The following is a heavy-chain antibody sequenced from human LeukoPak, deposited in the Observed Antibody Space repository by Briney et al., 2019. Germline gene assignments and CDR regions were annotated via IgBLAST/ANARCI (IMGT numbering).Heavy chain of an antibody. D-gene: IGHD3-10*01. V-gene: IGHV3-30-3*01. Sequence: GGSLRLSCAASGFTFSSYAMHWVRQAPGKGLEWVAVVSYDGSNKYYADSVKGRFTISRDNSKNTLYLQMNSLRAEDTAVYYCARGPFLGVWGQGTLVTVSS. J-gene: IGHJ4*02. CDR3: ARGPFLGV. CDR2: VSYDGSNK. CDR1: GFTFSSYA.